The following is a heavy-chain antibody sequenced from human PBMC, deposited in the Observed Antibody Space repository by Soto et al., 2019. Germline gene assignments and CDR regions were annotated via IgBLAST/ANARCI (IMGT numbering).Heavy chain of an antibody. CDR3: AMGYDFWSGFDAFDI. CDR1: GYTFTSYG. D-gene: IGHD3-3*01. J-gene: IGHJ3*02. CDR2: ISAYNGNT. V-gene: IGHV1-18*01. Sequence: QVQLVQSGAEVKKPGASVKVSCKASGYTFTSYGISWVRQAPGQGLEWMGWISAYNGNTNYAQKLQGRVTMTTDTSTSTAYVELRSLRSDDTAVYYCAMGYDFWSGFDAFDIWGQGTMVTVSS.